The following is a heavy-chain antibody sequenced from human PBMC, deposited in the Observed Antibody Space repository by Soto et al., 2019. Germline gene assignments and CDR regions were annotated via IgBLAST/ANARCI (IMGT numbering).Heavy chain of an antibody. V-gene: IGHV3-23*01. CDR3: AKVGYISSSFGMDV. Sequence: EVQLLESGGGLVQPGGSLRLCCAASGFTFSSYAMSWVRQAPGKGLEWVSAISGSGGSTYYADSVKGRFTISRDNSKNTLYLQMNSLRAEDTAVYYCAKVGYISSSFGMDVWGQGTTVTVSS. D-gene: IGHD6-13*01. CDR1: GFTFSSYA. CDR2: ISGSGGST. J-gene: IGHJ6*02.